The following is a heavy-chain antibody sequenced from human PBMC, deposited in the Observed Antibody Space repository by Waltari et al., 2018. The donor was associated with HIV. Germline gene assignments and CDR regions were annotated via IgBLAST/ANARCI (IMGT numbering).Heavy chain of an antibody. D-gene: IGHD5-12*01. J-gene: IGHJ6*02. V-gene: IGHV7-4-1*02. Sequence: ELKKPGASVKVSCKASGYTFTSYAMNWVRQAPGQGLEWMGWINTNTGNPTYAQGFTGRFVFSLDTSVSTAYLQISSLKAEDTAVYYCARDPYSGYDSPFLRYYYYGMDVWGQGTTVTVSS. CDR1: GYTFTSYA. CDR2: INTNTGNP. CDR3: ARDPYSGYDSPFLRYYYYGMDV.